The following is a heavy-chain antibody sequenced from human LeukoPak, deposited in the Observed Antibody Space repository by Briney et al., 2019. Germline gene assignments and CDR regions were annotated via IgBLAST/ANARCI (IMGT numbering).Heavy chain of an antibody. J-gene: IGHJ4*02. CDR2: ISYDGSNK. V-gene: IGHV3-30*18. CDR3: AKGWAYCGGDCYPHFDY. Sequence: TGGSLRLSCAASGFTFSSYGMHWVRQGPGKGLEWVAVISYDGSNKYYADSVKGRSTISRDNSKNTLYLQMNSLRAEDTAVYYCAKGWAYCGGDCYPHFDYWGQGTLVTVSS. CDR1: GFTFSSYG. D-gene: IGHD2-21*02.